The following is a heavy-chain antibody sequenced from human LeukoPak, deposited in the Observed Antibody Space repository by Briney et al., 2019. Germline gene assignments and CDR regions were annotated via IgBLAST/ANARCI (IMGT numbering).Heavy chain of an antibody. CDR3: ARRSTKENGFDF. D-gene: IGHD1-1*01. CDR1: GGSISSSSYY. V-gene: IGHV4-39*01. Sequence: SETLSLTCTVSGGSISSSSYYWGWIRQPPGEGLEWIGTIYYSGTTYYNPSLGSRVTISLDTSKNQFSLNLTSVTAADTAVYYCARRSTKENGFDFWGQGTLVTVSS. J-gene: IGHJ4*02. CDR2: IYYSGTT.